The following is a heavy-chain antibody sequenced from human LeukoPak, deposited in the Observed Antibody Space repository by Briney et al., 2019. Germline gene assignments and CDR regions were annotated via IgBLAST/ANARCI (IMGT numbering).Heavy chain of an antibody. D-gene: IGHD2-2*01. CDR3: ASSWLGYCSSTSCPPYFDY. CDR1: GGSISSYY. Sequence: SETLSLTCTVSGGSISSYYWSWIRQPPGQGLEWIGYIYYSGSTNYNPSLKSRVTISVDTSKNQFSLKLSSVTAADTAVYYCASSWLGYCSSTSCPPYFDYWGQGTLVTVSS. J-gene: IGHJ4*02. CDR2: IYYSGST. V-gene: IGHV4-59*01.